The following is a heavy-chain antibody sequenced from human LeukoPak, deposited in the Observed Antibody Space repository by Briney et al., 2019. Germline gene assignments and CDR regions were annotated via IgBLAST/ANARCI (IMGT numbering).Heavy chain of an antibody. D-gene: IGHD6-19*01. V-gene: IGHV1-2*02. Sequence: ASVTVSCKASGYTFSDYYIHWVRQVPGQGLEWMGWINSNSAGTKYAQKFQGRVTMTRDTSISTVYMELSRLRSDDTAAYYCAAPDSSVWTSDFDHWGQGTLVTVSS. CDR3: AAPDSSVWTSDFDH. CDR1: GYTFSDYY. CDR2: INSNSAGT. J-gene: IGHJ4*02.